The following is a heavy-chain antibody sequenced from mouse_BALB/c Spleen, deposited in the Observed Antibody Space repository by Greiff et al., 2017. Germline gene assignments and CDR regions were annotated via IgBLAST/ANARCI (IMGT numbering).Heavy chain of an antibody. J-gene: IGHJ2*01. V-gene: IGHV5-9-4*01. CDR3: ARSTIGTTYFDY. D-gene: IGHD2-14*01. CDR2: ISSGGSYT. CDR1: GFTFSSYA. Sequence: DVKLVESGGGLVKPGGSLKLSCAASGFTFSSYAMSWVRQTPEKRLEWVASISSGGSYTYYPDTVTGRFTISRYNAKNTLYLEMSSLRSEDTAMYYCARSTIGTTYFDYWGQGTTLTVSS.